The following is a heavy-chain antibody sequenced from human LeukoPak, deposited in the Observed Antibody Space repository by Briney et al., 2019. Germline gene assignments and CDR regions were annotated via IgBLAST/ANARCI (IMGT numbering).Heavy chain of an antibody. D-gene: IGHD6-19*01. CDR2: ISYSGSNK. Sequence: ISYSGSNKYYAYSVNGRFTISRDNSKNTLYLQMNSLRAEDTAVYYCAKDLPPIAVAGFFDYWGQGTLVTVSS. J-gene: IGHJ4*02. V-gene: IGHV3-30*18. CDR3: AKDLPPIAVAGFFDY.